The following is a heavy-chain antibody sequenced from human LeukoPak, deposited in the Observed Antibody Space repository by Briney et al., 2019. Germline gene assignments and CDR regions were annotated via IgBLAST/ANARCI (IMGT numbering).Heavy chain of an antibody. CDR2: IIPIFGTS. CDR3: ARGWHCSTTSCPNWFDP. Sequence: AASVKASCKPSGGTFSSYATSWVRQAPRQGLEWMGGIIPIFGTSNYAQNSQGRVTITSHESTSPAYMELSGLRSEDTAVYYCARGWHCSTTSCPNWFDPWGQGTLVTVSS. D-gene: IGHD2-2*01. CDR1: GGTFSSYA. J-gene: IGHJ5*02. V-gene: IGHV1-69*01.